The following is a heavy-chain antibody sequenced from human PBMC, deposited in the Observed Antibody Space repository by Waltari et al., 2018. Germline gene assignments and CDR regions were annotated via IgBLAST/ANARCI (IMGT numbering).Heavy chain of an antibody. CDR1: GFAFSTYA. J-gene: IGHJ4*02. V-gene: IGHV3-64*01. CDR3: ARDKVGAADY. CDR2: ITSNGDST. Sequence: EVQLVESGGDLVQPGGFLRLSCAASGFAFSTYAMHWVRQAPGKGLEYVSSITSNGDSTYYANSVTGRFTISRDNSKNTLYLQMGSLRSEDMAVYYCARDKVGAADYWGQGTLVTVSS. D-gene: IGHD1-26*01.